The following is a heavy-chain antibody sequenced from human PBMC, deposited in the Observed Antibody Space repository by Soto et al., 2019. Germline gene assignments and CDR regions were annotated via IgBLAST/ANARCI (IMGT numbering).Heavy chain of an antibody. Sequence: SSETLSLTCTVSGGSISSSSYYWGWIRQPPGKGLEWIGSIYYSGSTYYNPSLKSRVTISVDTSKNQFSLKLSSVTAADTAVYYCASLIVVVPASMKEYYSYYMDVWGTGTTVTVSS. D-gene: IGHD2-2*01. CDR3: ASLIVVVPASMKEYYSYYMDV. J-gene: IGHJ6*03. CDR2: IYYSGST. CDR1: GGSISSSSYY. V-gene: IGHV4-39*01.